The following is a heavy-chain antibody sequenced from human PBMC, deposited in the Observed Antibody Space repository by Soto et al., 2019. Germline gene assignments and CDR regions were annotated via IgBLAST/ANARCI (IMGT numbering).Heavy chain of an antibody. D-gene: IGHD3-16*01. J-gene: IGHJ3*02. V-gene: IGHV5-51*01. CDR2: IYPGDSDA. CDR3: ARSRLRNAFDI. Sequence: PGESLKISCKGSGYSFPSYWIGWVRQMPGKGLEWMGVIYPGDSDARYSPSFQGQVTISADKSISTAYLQWSSLKASDTAMYYCARSRLRNAFDIWGQGTMVTVSS. CDR1: GYSFPSYW.